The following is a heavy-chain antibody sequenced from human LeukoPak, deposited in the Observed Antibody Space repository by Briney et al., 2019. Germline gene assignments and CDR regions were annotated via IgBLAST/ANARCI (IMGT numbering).Heavy chain of an antibody. CDR2: ISSSSSTI. Sequence: PGGSLRLSCAASGFTFSSYSMNWVRQAPGKGLEWVSYISSSSSTIYYADSVKGRSTISRDNAKNSLYLQMNSLRAEDTAVYYCAREHDYGDYGFDYWGQGTLVTVSS. J-gene: IGHJ4*02. D-gene: IGHD4-17*01. CDR1: GFTFSSYS. CDR3: AREHDYGDYGFDY. V-gene: IGHV3-48*01.